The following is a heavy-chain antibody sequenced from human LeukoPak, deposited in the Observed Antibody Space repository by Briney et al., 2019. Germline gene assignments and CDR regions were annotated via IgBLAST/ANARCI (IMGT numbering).Heavy chain of an antibody. V-gene: IGHV3-30*01. CDR2: ISYDGSNK. CDR1: GFTFSSYA. D-gene: IGHD1-1*01. Sequence: QSGGSLRLSCAASGFTFSSYAMHWVRQAPGKGLEWVAVISYDGSNKYYADSVKGRFTISRDNSKNTLYLQMNSLRAEDTAVYYCARSNDRRAFDIWGQGTMVTVSS. CDR3: ARSNDRRAFDI. J-gene: IGHJ3*02.